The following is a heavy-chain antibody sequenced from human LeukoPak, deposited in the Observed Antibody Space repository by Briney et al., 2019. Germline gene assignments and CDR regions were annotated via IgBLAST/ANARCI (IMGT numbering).Heavy chain of an antibody. D-gene: IGHD6-19*01. V-gene: IGHV1-46*01. J-gene: IGHJ4*02. Sequence: ASVKVSCKASGYTFTNYYVHWVRQAPGQGLEWMGIINPSGGSTMNAQKFQGRVTMTRDTSTGTVFTELGSLRSEDTAVYYCARDRSSGWYPLDYWGQGTLVTVSS. CDR1: GYTFTNYY. CDR3: ARDRSSGWYPLDY. CDR2: INPSGGST.